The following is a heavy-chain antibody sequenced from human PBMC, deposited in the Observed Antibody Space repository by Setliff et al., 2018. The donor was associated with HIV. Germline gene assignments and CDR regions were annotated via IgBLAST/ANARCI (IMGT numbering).Heavy chain of an antibody. V-gene: IGHV4-59*01. CDR2: IYFTGSR. CDR1: GGAIRTYY. J-gene: IGHJ3*01. Sequence: SETLSLTCTVSGGAIRTYYWSWIRQPPGKGLEWIGSIYFTGSRDNNHSLKSRVTLSVDTSKHQFSLKLSSVTAADTAVYYCARVQMAYAAFDVWGQGTMVTVSS. D-gene: IGHD4-17*01. CDR3: ARVQMAYAAFDV.